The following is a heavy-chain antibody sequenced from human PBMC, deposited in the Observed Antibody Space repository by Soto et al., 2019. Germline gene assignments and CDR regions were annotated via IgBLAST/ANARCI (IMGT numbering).Heavy chain of an antibody. Sequence: PGGSLSLSCAASGFNVNSDYMNWVRQTPGKGLEWVASIYSGETTYYADSVRGRFTISSDKSKNTLYFQLSSLRIEGTAVYYCTRDGRGLGRLSLFEYWGQGVLVTVSS. CDR1: GFNVNSDY. CDR3: TRDGRGLGRLSLFEY. J-gene: IGHJ4*02. CDR2: IYSGETT. D-gene: IGHD2-21*02. V-gene: IGHV3-53*01.